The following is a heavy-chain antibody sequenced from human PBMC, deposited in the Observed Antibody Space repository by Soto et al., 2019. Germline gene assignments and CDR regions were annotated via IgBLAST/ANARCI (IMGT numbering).Heavy chain of an antibody. CDR2: IYPGDSDT. D-gene: IGHD5-12*01. J-gene: IGHJ6*03. Sequence: GASLKISCEGCGYSFTSYWIGWVRQMPGKGLEWMGIIYPGDSDTRYSPSFQGQVTISADKSISTAYLQWSSLKASDTAMYYCARNIVATRPHYYHYMDVWGKGTTVTVSS. CDR3: ARNIVATRPHYYHYMDV. CDR1: GYSFTSYW. V-gene: IGHV5-51*01.